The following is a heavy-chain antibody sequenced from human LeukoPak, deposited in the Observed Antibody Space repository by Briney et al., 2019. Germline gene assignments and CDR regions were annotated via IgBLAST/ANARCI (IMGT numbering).Heavy chain of an antibody. J-gene: IGHJ5*01. CDR3: AKDRPNFHENSGHYYRRDGDS. V-gene: IGHV3-23*01. D-gene: IGHD3-22*01. Sequence: GSLELSLQGSGFTFYIDAMGWVRQGPGEGLEGGARMGGTSGCTFYPDSVKGRFTISRDNSKNVLYLRMNSLTAEDTAIYYCAKDRPNFHENSGHYYRRDGDSWGQGTLVTVSS. CDR1: GFTFYIDA. CDR2: MGGTSGCT.